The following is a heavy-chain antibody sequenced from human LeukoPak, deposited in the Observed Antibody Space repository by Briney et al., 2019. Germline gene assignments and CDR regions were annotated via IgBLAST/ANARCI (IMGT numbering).Heavy chain of an antibody. Sequence: PGESLQISCKGSGYSFTNYWIGWVRQMPGKGLEWMGIIYPGDSDTRYRPSFQGQVTIPADTSISTAYLQWSSLRAEDTAMYYCARRRMAGPTRAAFDIWGQGTMFSVSS. CDR3: ARRRMAGPTRAAFDI. V-gene: IGHV5-51*01. CDR1: GYSFTNYW. J-gene: IGHJ3*02. D-gene: IGHD6-19*01. CDR2: IYPGDSDT.